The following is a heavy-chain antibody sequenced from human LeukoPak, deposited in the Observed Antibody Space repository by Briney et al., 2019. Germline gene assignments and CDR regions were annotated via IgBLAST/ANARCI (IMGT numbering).Heavy chain of an antibody. CDR3: ARDWSFDSDDYYLYGFDI. CDR2: IRQVGGER. Sequence: GGSLRLSCTASGFSFNSYWMSWVRQAPGTGPERVAKIRQVGGERYYADSLKGRFTISRDNAKNSLYLQMNSLRAEDTAMYYCARDWSFDSDDYYLYGFDIWGQGTRVTVSS. CDR1: GFSFNSYW. J-gene: IGHJ3*02. V-gene: IGHV3-7*01. D-gene: IGHD3-22*01.